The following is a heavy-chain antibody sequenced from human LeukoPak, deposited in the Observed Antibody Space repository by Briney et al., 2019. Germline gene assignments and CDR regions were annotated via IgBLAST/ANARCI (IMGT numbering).Heavy chain of an antibody. CDR3: ANDQDVGYYDSSGYYAY. Sequence: GGSLRLSCAASGFTFSSYAMTWVRQAPVKGLEWVSDISGSGGSTYYADSVKGRFTISKGNSKNTLYLQMNNLRAEDTAVYYCANDQDVGYYDSSGYYAYWGQGTLVTVSS. CDR2: ISGSGGST. CDR1: GFTFSSYA. J-gene: IGHJ4*02. D-gene: IGHD3-22*01. V-gene: IGHV3-23*01.